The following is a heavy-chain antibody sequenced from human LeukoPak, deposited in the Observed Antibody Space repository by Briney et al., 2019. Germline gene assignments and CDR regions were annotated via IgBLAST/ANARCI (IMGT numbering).Heavy chain of an antibody. Sequence: GGSLRLSCAASGFTFSNFWMSWVRQAPGKGLEWVANIRQDGNEKYYLDSVKGRFTISRDNAKNSLYLQMNSLRAEDTAVYYCARHYGPWGQGTLVTVSS. V-gene: IGHV3-7*01. CDR2: IRQDGNEK. J-gene: IGHJ5*02. CDR3: ARHYGP. CDR1: GFTFSNFW. D-gene: IGHD3-16*01.